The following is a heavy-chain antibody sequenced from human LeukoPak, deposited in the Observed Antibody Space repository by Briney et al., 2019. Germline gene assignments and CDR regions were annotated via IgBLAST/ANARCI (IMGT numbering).Heavy chain of an antibody. D-gene: IGHD6-19*01. CDR2: ISAYNGDT. Sequence: GASVKVSCKASGHTFTSHGISWVRQAPGQGLEWMGWISAYNGDTKYAQKTQGRVTMTTDASTSTAYMEVRSLRSDDTAVYYCARDPSNTSGYYAYLDYWGQGTLVTVSS. V-gene: IGHV1-18*01. CDR3: ARDPSNTSGYYAYLDY. CDR1: GHTFTSHG. J-gene: IGHJ4*02.